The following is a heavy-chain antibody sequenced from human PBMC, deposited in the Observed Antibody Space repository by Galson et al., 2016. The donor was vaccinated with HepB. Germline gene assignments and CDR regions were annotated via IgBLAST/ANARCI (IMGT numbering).Heavy chain of an antibody. D-gene: IGHD6-13*01. CDR1: GHTFTSYY. CDR2: INPTGGGT. J-gene: IGHJ4*02. CDR3: ARDYGAGGFYYFDY. V-gene: IGHV1-46*01. Sequence: SVKVSCKASGHTFTSYYVYWVRQAPGRGLEWVGVINPTGGGTDFAPRFQDRVTLTRDTSTGTVYMELTSLTSDDTAVYYCARDYGAGGFYYFDYWGQGTLITVSS.